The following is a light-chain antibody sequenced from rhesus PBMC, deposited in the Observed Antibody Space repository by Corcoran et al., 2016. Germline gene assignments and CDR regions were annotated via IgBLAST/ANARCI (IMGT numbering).Light chain of an antibody. CDR3: RQHRSWPLT. V-gene: IGKV3-24*01. CDR1: QSVSSS. CDR2: GAT. J-gene: IGKJ4*01. Sequence: EIVMTQSPATLSLSPGERATLSCRARQSVSSSLAWYQQKPGQAPRLLIYGATSRATGIPDRFSGRGSGTDFTRPLNSLEPEGVAVLYSRQHRSWPLTFSGGTKVELK.